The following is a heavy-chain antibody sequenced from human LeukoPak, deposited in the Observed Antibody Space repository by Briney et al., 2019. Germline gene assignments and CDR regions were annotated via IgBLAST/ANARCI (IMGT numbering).Heavy chain of an antibody. Sequence: ASVKVSCKASGYTFTSYGISWVRQAPGQGLEWMGWISAYNGNTNYAQKLQGRVTMTTDTSTSTAYMELRSLRSDDTAVYYCARLIHRGYSSSWYVDYWGQGTLVTVSS. CDR1: GYTFTSYG. CDR2: ISAYNGNT. V-gene: IGHV1-18*01. CDR3: ARLIHRGYSSSWYVDY. J-gene: IGHJ4*02. D-gene: IGHD6-13*01.